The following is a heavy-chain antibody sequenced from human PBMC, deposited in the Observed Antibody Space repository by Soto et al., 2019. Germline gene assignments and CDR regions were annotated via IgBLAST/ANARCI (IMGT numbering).Heavy chain of an antibody. V-gene: IGHV1-18*01. J-gene: IGHJ4*02. CDR2: INTYNGNT. Sequence: ASVKVSCKASGYTFPSYSITWVRQAPGQGLEWMGWINTYNGNTNYAQNLQGRVTMTTDTSTSTAYMELRSLRSDDTAIYYCARDQNVAVAWVNYWGQGTPVTVSS. D-gene: IGHD2-15*01. CDR1: GYTFPSYS. CDR3: ARDQNVAVAWVNY.